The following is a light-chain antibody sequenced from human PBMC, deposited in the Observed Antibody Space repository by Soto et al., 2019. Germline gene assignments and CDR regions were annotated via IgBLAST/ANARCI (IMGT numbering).Light chain of an antibody. CDR1: QVISSA. CDR2: DAS. J-gene: IGKJ5*01. V-gene: IGKV1D-13*01. Sequence: AIQLTQSPSSLSASVGDRVTITCRASQVISSALAWYQQKPGKSPKLLIYDASSLESGVPPRFSGSGSGTDFTITISSLQPEDFVAYYCQQFNNYLSITFGQGTRLEIK. CDR3: QQFNNYLSIT.